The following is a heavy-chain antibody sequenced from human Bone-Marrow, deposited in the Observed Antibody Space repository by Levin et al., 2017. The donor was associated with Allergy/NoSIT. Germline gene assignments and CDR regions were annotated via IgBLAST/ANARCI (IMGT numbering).Heavy chain of an antibody. CDR2: ISPNSGGT. V-gene: IGHV1-2*02. CDR3: ARVAEEGT. CDR1: GYTFTGYL. J-gene: IGHJ4*02. D-gene: IGHD3-10*01. Sequence: ASVKVSCKTSGYTFTGYLLHWVRQAPGQGLEWMGYISPNSGGTNYHQRFQGRVTMTRDTSIDTAYMELSRLTSDDTAVYYCARVAEEGTWGQGTLVTVSS.